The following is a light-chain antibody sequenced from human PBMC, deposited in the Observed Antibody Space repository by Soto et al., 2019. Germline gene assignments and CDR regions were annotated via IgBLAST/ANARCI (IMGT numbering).Light chain of an antibody. V-gene: IGKV3-15*01. J-gene: IGKJ2*01. CDR1: QSVSRN. Sequence: EVVLTQSPATLSVSPGDRATLSCRASQSVSRNLAWYQQKPGQAPRLLIYGASTRATGVPARFSGSGSATDFTLSISSLPSEDVAVYYCQQYGDWPPETFGQGTKLEI. CDR2: GAS. CDR3: QQYGDWPPET.